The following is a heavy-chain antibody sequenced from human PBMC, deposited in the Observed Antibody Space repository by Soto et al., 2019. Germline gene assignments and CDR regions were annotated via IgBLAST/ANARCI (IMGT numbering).Heavy chain of an antibody. V-gene: IGHV4-34*01. J-gene: IGHJ2*01. Sequence: SETLSLTCAVYGGSFSGYYWSWIRQPPGKGLEWLCDINHSGTTNFNPSLKSRLTMSMDMSKNQVSLNLTSVTAADTAVYYCVRDRADFSSTYYHYFSVWGRGTLVTVSS. CDR2: INHSGTT. D-gene: IGHD6-13*01. CDR1: GGSFSGYY. CDR3: VRDRADFSSTYYHYFSV.